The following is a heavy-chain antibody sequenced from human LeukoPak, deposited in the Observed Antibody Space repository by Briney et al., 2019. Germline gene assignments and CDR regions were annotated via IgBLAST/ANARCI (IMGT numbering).Heavy chain of an antibody. J-gene: IGHJ4*02. Sequence: GGSLRPSCSASGFTFSIAAMHWVRQAPGKGLDWVSAISGGGGTTYYADSVKGRFTISRDNSKNTLYLQMNSLKAEDTAVYYCAKPTSSLAAAGFDCWGQGTLVTVSS. CDR1: GFTFSIAA. V-gene: IGHV3-23*01. CDR3: AKPTSSLAAAGFDC. D-gene: IGHD6-13*01. CDR2: ISGGGGTT.